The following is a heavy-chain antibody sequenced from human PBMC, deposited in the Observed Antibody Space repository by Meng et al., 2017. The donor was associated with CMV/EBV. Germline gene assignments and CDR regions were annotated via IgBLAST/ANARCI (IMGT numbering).Heavy chain of an antibody. Sequence: GSLRLSCAVYGGSFSGYYWSWIRQPPGKGLEWIGEINHSGSTNYNPSLKSRVTISVDTSKNQFSLKLSSVTAADTAVYYCARVGGDIVAVPALGYFDYWGQGTLVTVSS. CDR3: ARVGGDIVAVPALGYFDY. D-gene: IGHD2-2*01. J-gene: IGHJ4*02. CDR2: INHSGST. V-gene: IGHV4-34*01. CDR1: GGSFSGYY.